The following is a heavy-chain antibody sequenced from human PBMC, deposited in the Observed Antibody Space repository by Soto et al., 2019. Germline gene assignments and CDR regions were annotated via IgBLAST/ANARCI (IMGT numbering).Heavy chain of an antibody. CDR1: GYTFTNYW. J-gene: IGHJ4*02. D-gene: IGHD2-15*01. V-gene: IGHV5-51*01. CDR2: VYPSDSDA. Sequence: GESLKISCKGSGYTFTNYWIGWVRQRPGKGLEWMGIVYPSDSDARYTPSFQGRVTISAAKSITTVFLQWSSLRASDTAMYYCARQIYDSDSGPNFQYYFESWGQGTMVTVSS. CDR3: ARQIYDSDSGPNFQYYFES.